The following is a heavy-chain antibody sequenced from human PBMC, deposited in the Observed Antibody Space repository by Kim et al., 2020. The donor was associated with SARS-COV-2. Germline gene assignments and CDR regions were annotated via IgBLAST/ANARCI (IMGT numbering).Heavy chain of an antibody. CDR2: SSSSSNI. CDR3: ARDLRG. V-gene: IGHV3-21*01. Sequence: SSSSSNIDYADSVKGRFTSSRDNAKNSRYLQMNGLRGEDTAVYYCARDLRGWGQGTTVTVSS. J-gene: IGHJ6*02.